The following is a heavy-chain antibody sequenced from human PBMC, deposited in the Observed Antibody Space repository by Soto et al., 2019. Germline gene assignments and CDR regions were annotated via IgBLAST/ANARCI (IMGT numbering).Heavy chain of an antibody. V-gene: IGHV1-69*06. CDR1: GGTFSSYA. J-gene: IGHJ4*02. D-gene: IGHD3-22*01. CDR2: IIPIFGTA. Sequence: QVQLVQSGAEVKKPGSSVKVSCKASGGTFSSYAISWVRQAPGQGLEWMGGIIPIFGTANYAQKFQGRVTITADKSTGTAYMELSSLRSEDTAVYYCASPLHDDSSGYYGAFDYWGQGTLVTVSS. CDR3: ASPLHDDSSGYYGAFDY.